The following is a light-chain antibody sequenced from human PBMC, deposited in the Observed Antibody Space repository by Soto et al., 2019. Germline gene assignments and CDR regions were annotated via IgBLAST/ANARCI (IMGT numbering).Light chain of an antibody. CDR1: SSNIGAGFD. CDR3: QSYDSSLSGSYV. J-gene: IGLJ1*01. V-gene: IGLV1-40*01. CDR2: GN. Sequence: QSVLTQPPSVSGAPGQRVTISCTGSSSNIGAGFDVHWYQQLPGTAPRLLIYGNHRPSGVPDRFSGSKSGTSASLAITGLQAEDEADYYCQSYDSSLSGSYVFGTGTKVTV.